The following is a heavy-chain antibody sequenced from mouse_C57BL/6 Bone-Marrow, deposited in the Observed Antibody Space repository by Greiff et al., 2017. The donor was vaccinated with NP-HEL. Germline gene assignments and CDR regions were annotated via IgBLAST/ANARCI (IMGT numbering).Heavy chain of an antibody. V-gene: IGHV1-55*01. CDR3: ARYHYGNSGGVAY. D-gene: IGHD2-1*01. J-gene: IGHJ3*01. Sequence: QVQLQQPGAELVKPGASVKMSCKASGYTFTSYWITWVKQRPGQGLEWIGDIYPGSGSTNYNEKFKSKATLTVDTSSSTAYMQLSSLTAEDSAVYYCARYHYGNSGGVAYWGQGTLVTVSA. CDR2: IYPGSGST. CDR1: GYTFTSYW.